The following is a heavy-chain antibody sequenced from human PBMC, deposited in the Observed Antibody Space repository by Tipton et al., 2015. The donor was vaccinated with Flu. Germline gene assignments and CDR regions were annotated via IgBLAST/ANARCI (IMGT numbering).Heavy chain of an antibody. CDR3: ARLLLWVGDRDY. CDR2: IHRSGTT. D-gene: IGHD3-10*01. V-gene: IGHV4-38-2*01. J-gene: IGHJ4*02. CDR1: GDSIGSDYY. Sequence: TLSLTCSVSGDSIGSDYYWGWIRQPPGKGLEWLGNIHRSGTTYYNSSLKSRVTISVDTSNNQFSLKLSSVTAADTAMYYCARLLLWVGDRDYWGQGTQVTVSS.